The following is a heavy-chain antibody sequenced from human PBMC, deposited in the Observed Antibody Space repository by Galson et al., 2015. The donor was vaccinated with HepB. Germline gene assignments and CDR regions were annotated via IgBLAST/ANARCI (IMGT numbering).Heavy chain of an antibody. CDR1: GFTFSSYN. Sequence: SLRLSCAASGFTFSSYNMNWVRQAPGKGLEWISHISGRDSTSYYADSVQGRFTISRDNARNSLFLQMNSLRAEDTAVYYCARVERIEAGDFWSGYSYYYYMDVWGKGTSVTVSS. J-gene: IGHJ6*03. D-gene: IGHD3-3*01. CDR2: ISGRDSTS. CDR3: ARVERIEAGDFWSGYSYYYYMDV. V-gene: IGHV3-11*01.